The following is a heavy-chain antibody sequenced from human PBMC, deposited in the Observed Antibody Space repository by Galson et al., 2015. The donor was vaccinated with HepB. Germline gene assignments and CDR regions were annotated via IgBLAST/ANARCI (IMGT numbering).Heavy chain of an antibody. D-gene: IGHD6-6*01. J-gene: IGHJ6*02. CDR1: GGTFSSYA. V-gene: IGHV1-69*13. CDR2: IIPIFGTA. CDR3: ARDPTSQGGMDV. Sequence: SVKVSCKASGGTFSSYAISWVRQAPGQGLEWMGGIIPIFGTANYAQKFQGRVTITADESTSTAYMELSSLRSEDTAVYYCARDPTSQGGMDVWGQGTTVTVSS.